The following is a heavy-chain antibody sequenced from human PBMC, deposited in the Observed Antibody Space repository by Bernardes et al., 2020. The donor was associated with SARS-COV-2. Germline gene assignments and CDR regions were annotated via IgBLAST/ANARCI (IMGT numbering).Heavy chain of an antibody. CDR3: AREIVVVNSFFDH. Sequence: SLKISCTASGFTFSTYGMHWVRQVPGKGLEWLAVIWNDGSDKRHADSVKGRFTISRDNSKNTLYLQMNSLREEDTAVYYCAREIVVVNSFFDHWGQGTLVTVSS. V-gene: IGHV3-33*01. J-gene: IGHJ4*02. D-gene: IGHD3-22*01. CDR2: IWNDGSDK. CDR1: GFTFSTYG.